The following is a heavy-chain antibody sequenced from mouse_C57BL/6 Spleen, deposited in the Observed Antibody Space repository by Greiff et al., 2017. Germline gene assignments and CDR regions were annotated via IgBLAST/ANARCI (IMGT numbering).Heavy chain of an antibody. CDR1: GYTFTDYN. V-gene: IGHV1-18*01. CDR2: INPNNGGP. D-gene: IGHD2-10*02. Sequence: EVQLQESGPELVKPGASVKIPCKASGYTFTDYNMDWVKQSHGKSLEWIGDINPNNGGPIYNQKFKGKATLNVDKSSSTAYMELRSLTSEDTAVYYCARRGVWSYYFDYWGQGTTLTVSS. CDR3: ARRGVWSYYFDY. J-gene: IGHJ2*01.